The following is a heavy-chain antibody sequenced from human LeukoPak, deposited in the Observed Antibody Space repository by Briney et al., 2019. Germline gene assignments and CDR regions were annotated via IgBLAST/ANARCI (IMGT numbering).Heavy chain of an antibody. D-gene: IGHD4-23*01. Sequence: GGSLRLPCAASGFTFSSYSMNWVRQAPGKGLEWVSSISSSSSYIYYADSVKGRFTISRDNAKSSLYLQMNSLRAEDTAVYYCARDPSGGNEGYWGQGILVTVSS. CDR3: ARDPSGGNEGY. V-gene: IGHV3-21*01. CDR1: GFTFSSYS. CDR2: ISSSSSYI. J-gene: IGHJ4*02.